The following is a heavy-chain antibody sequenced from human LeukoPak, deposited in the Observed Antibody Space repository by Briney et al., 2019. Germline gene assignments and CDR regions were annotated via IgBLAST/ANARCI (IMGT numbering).Heavy chain of an antibody. CDR3: SAVAGHYYYYYMDV. CDR1: GYTFSSYA. D-gene: IGHD6-19*01. V-gene: IGHV1-69*05. CDR2: IIPIFGTA. Sequence: SVKVSCKASGYTFSSYAISWVRQAPGQGLEWMGRIIPIFGTANYAQKFQGRVTITTDESTSTAYMELSSLRSEDTAVYYCSAVAGHYYYYYMDVWGKGTTVTVSS. J-gene: IGHJ6*03.